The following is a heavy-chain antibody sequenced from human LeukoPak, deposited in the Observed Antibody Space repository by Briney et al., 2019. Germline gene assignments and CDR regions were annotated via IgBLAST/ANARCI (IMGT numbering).Heavy chain of an antibody. CDR2: INHSGST. V-gene: IGHV4-34*01. D-gene: IGHD3-16*02. CDR1: GGSFSGYY. J-gene: IGHJ4*02. CDR3: ARGGPEAPAAIWYHSVWGSYRYTGYDY. Sequence: SSDPLSLTCAVYGGSFSGYYWSWIRQPPGKGLEWIGEINHSGSTNYNPSLKSRVPISIDASKNEFSLMLSSVAAAETDVYYCARGGPEAPAAIWYHSVWGSYRYTGYDYWGQGTLVTVSS.